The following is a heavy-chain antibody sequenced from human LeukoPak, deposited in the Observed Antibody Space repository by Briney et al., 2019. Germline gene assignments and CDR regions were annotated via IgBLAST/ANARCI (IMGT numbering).Heavy chain of an antibody. Sequence: GASVKVSCKASGYTFTSYGISWVRQAPGQGLEWMGWISACNGNTNYAQKLRGRVTMTTDTSTSTAYMELRSLRSDDTAVYYCATGIAVAGTHYWGQGTLVTVSS. CDR2: ISACNGNT. J-gene: IGHJ4*02. V-gene: IGHV1-18*01. CDR3: ATGIAVAGTHY. D-gene: IGHD6-19*01. CDR1: GYTFTSYG.